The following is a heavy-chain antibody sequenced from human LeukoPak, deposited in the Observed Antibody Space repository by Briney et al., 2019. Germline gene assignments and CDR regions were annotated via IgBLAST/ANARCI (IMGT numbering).Heavy chain of an antibody. J-gene: IGHJ4*02. Sequence: SETLSLTCAVYGGSFSGYYWSWIRQPPGKGLEWIGEINHSGSTNYNPSLKSRVTISVDTSKNQFSLKLSSVTAADTAVYYCARAHIYGSRFFDYWGQGTLVTVSS. CDR1: GGSFSGYY. V-gene: IGHV4-34*01. CDR3: ARAHIYGSRFFDY. CDR2: INHSGST. D-gene: IGHD3-10*01.